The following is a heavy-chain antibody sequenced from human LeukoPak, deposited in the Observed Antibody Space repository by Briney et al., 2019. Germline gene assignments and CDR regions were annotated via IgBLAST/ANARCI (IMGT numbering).Heavy chain of an antibody. CDR2: INHSGST. D-gene: IGHD3-3*01. CDR3: ARNYDFWSGYLGWFDP. J-gene: IGHJ5*02. Sequence: SETLSLTCAVYGGSFSGYYWSWIRQPPGKGLEWIGEINHSGSTNYNPSLKSRVTISVDTSKNQFSLKLSSVTAADTAVYYCARNYDFWSGYLGWFDPWGQGTLVTVSS. CDR1: GGSFSGYY. V-gene: IGHV4-34*01.